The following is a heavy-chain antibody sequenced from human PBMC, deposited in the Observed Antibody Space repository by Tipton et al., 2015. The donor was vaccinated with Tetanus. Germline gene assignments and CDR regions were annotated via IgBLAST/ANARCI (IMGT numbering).Heavy chain of an antibody. J-gene: IGHJ6*02. V-gene: IGHV1-2*02. CDR1: GYTFTGYY. D-gene: IGHD3-22*01. CDR3: ARDRGDYIYYGMDV. Sequence: QLVQSGAEVKKPGASVKVSCKASGYTFTGYYIYWVRQAPGQGLEWMGWIDPNSGGTVYAQKFQSRVTMTRDTSISTAYVELRSLRSDDTAVYYCARDRGDYIYYGMDVWGPGTTVTVS. CDR2: IDPNSGGT.